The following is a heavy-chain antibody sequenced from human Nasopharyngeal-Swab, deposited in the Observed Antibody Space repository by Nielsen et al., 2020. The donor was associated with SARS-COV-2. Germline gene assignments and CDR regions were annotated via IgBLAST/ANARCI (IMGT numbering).Heavy chain of an antibody. CDR3: ARGRIGDYKYYGLDV. Sequence: SGPTLVKPTETLTLTCSLSGFALSTDGMCVAWIRQPPGKGLEWIGYIYHTGGTNYNPSLKSRLTISVDPSKNQFSLRLNSVSAADTAVYYCARGRIGDYKYYGLDVWGQGTTVTVSS. CDR2: IYHTGGT. V-gene: IGHV4-61*08. CDR1: GFALSTDGMC. J-gene: IGHJ6*02. D-gene: IGHD1-14*01.